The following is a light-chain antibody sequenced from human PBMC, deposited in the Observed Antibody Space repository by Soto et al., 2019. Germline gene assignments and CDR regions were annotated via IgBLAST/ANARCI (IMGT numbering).Light chain of an antibody. CDR2: GSN. CDR1: SSNIGTYT. Sequence: QSVLTQPPSTSGTPGQRVTISCSGGSSNIGTYTVSWYQQFPETAPKLLTYGSNQRPSGVPDRFSGSKSGTSASLSIGGLQSEDEADYYCAAWDDSLNGPTFGGGTKLTVL. V-gene: IGLV1-44*01. J-gene: IGLJ2*01. CDR3: AAWDDSLNGPT.